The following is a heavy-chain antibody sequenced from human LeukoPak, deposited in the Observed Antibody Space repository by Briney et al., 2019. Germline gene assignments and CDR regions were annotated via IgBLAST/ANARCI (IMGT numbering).Heavy chain of an antibody. CDR3: ARPRITTVTSHAFDI. D-gene: IGHD4-11*01. CDR2: IYYSGST. V-gene: IGHV4-39*01. CDR1: GGSISSSSYY. J-gene: IGHJ3*02. Sequence: SETLSLTCTVSGGSISSSSYYWGWVRQPPGKGLEWIGSIYYSGSTYYNPSLKSRVTISVDTSKNQFSLKLSSVTAADTAVYYCARPRITTVTSHAFDIWGQGTMVTVSS.